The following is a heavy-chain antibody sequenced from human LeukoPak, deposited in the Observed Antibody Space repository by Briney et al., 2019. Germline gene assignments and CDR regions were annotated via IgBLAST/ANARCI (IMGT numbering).Heavy chain of an antibody. D-gene: IGHD6-13*01. CDR2: INPNSGGT. Sequence: ASVKVSCKASGYTFTGYYMHWVRQAPGQGLEWMGRINPNSGGTNYAQKFQGRVTMTRDTSISTAYMELSRLRSDDTAVYYGARSRIAAAGPVVWFDPWGQGTLVTVSS. CDR3: ARSRIAAAGPVVWFDP. CDR1: GYTFTGYY. V-gene: IGHV1-2*06. J-gene: IGHJ5*02.